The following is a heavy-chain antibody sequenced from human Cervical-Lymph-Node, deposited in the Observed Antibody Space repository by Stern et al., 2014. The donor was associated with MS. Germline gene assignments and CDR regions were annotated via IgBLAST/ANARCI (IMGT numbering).Heavy chain of an antibody. CDR2: ISAYNGNT. V-gene: IGHV1-18*01. CDR1: GYTFTTYG. CDR3: AREKYYYDSSGYYYYFDY. J-gene: IGHJ4*02. D-gene: IGHD3-22*01. Sequence: VQLGESGAEVKKPGASVKVSCKASGYTFTTYGINWVRQAPGQGLEWMGLISAYNGNTKYAQDLQGRVTMTTDTSTSTAYMELRSLRSDDTAVYYCAREKYYYDSSGYYYYFDYWGQGTLVTVSS.